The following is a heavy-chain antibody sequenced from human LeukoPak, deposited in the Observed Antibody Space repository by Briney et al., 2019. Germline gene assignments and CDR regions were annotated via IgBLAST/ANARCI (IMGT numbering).Heavy chain of an antibody. CDR2: IHYSGST. D-gene: IGHD2-8*01. CDR1: GVSMTSNNYY. J-gene: IGHJ4*02. Sequence: SETLSLTCTVSGVSMTSNNYYWGWIRQPPGKGLEWIGNIHYSGSTYYSPSLKNRVTISVDTSKNQFSLRLKSVTAADTAVYYCWRPHCSNSVCSSSRVDFWGQGTLVTVSS. CDR3: WRPHCSNSVCSSSRVDF. V-gene: IGHV4-39*01.